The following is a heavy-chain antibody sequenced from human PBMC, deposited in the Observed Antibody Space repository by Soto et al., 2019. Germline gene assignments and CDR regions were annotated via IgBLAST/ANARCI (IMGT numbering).Heavy chain of an antibody. J-gene: IGHJ4*01. CDR2: IYYSGST. D-gene: IGHD4-17*01. CDR1: GGSISSGGYY. Sequence: SVTLSLTCTVSGGSISSGGYYWSWIRQHPGKGLEWIGYIYYSGSTYYNPSLKSRVTISVDTSKNQFSLKLSSVTAADTAVYYCARNPDYGDNYFDYWGHGTLVTVSS. CDR3: ARNPDYGDNYFDY. V-gene: IGHV4-31*03.